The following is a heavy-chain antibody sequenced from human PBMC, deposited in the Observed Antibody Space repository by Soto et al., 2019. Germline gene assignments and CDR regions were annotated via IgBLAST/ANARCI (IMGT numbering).Heavy chain of an antibody. Sequence: PGGSLRLSCAASGSTFSDYYMSWIRQAPGKGLEWISYISSNSNYKNHADSVRGRFTISRDNAKNSLYLQMNGLRAEDTAVYYCARATGYYHTSGSDSWGQGTLVSVSS. CDR1: GSTFSDYY. CDR2: ISSNSNYK. V-gene: IGHV3-11*06. J-gene: IGHJ4*02. D-gene: IGHD3-22*01. CDR3: ARATGYYHTSGSDS.